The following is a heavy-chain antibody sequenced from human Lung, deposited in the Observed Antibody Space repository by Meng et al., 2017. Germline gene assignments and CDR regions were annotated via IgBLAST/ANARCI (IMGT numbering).Heavy chain of an antibody. CDR1: CYNFPDSY. V-gene: IGHV1-2*06. D-gene: IGHD6-25*01. J-gene: IGHJ4*02. Sequence: GRSLQCGGEVKKPGASGRVLCNASCYNFPDSYIHGGRRASGQGLEWMGRINHKSGDTHYEPKFQARVTMTGDTSISTAYMELSGLRSDDTAMYYCARDEDISAAGKLFGDYWGQGTLVTVSS. CDR3: ARDEDISAAGKLFGDY. CDR2: INHKSGDT.